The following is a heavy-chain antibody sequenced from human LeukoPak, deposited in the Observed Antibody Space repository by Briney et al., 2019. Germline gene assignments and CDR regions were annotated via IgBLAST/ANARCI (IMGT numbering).Heavy chain of an antibody. Sequence: PSETLSLTCAVYGGSFSGDFWSWIRQSPGKGLEWIGEINHSGSTNYNPSLKSRVTISVDTSKNQFSLKLSSVTAADTAVYYCARDPTITMIVVVNRGAFDIWGQGTMVTVSS. CDR3: ARDPTITMIVVVNRGAFDI. D-gene: IGHD3-22*01. CDR1: GGSFSGDF. J-gene: IGHJ3*02. CDR2: INHSGST. V-gene: IGHV4-34*01.